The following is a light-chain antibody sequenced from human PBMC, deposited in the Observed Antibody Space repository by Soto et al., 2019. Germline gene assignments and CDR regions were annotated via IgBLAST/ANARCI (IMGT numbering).Light chain of an antibody. Sequence: QAVVTQPPSVSGAPGQRVTISCTGSSSNIGAHYDVHWYQQLPGTAPKLLIYGNNNRPSGVPDRFSGSKPGTSASLAITGLQAEDEADYYCQSYDTNLSSYVFGTGTKLTVL. CDR3: QSYDTNLSSYV. CDR1: SSNIGAHYD. V-gene: IGLV1-40*01. CDR2: GNN. J-gene: IGLJ1*01.